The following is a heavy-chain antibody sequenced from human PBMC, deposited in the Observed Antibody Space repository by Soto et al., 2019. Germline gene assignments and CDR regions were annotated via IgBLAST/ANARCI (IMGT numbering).Heavy chain of an antibody. V-gene: IGHV3-21*01. CDR2: ISSSSSYI. CDR1: GVPFSSYS. Sequence: GGSLSLSCAASGVPFSSYSVNWVRQAPGKGLEWVSSISSSSSYIYYADSVKGRFTISRDNAKNSLYLQMNSLRAEDTAVYYCARDGFSDYWGQGTLVTVSS. CDR3: ARDGFSDY. J-gene: IGHJ4*02. D-gene: IGHD3-3*01.